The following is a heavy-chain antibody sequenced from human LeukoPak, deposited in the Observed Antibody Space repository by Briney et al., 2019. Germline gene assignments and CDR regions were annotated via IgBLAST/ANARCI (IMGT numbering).Heavy chain of an antibody. V-gene: IGHV1-69*04. J-gene: IGHJ4*02. CDR3: ARVPFYYYDSSGYYAEDY. D-gene: IGHD3-22*01. CDR2: IIPILGIA. Sequence: GASVKVSCKASGGTFSSYAISWVRQAPGQGLEWMGRIIPILGIANYAQKFQGRVTITADKSTSTAYMELSSLRSEDTAVYYCARVPFYYYDSSGYYAEDYWGQGTLVTVSS. CDR1: GGTFSSYA.